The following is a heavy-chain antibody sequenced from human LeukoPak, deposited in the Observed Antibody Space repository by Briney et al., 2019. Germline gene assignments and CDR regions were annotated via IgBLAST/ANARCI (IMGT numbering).Heavy chain of an antibody. CDR2: ISSNGGST. CDR1: GFTFSSYS. J-gene: IGHJ4*02. Sequence: GGSLRLSCAASGFTFSSYSMHWVRQAPGKGLEYVSAISSNGGSTYYANSVKGRFTISRDNSKNTLYLQMGSLRAEDMAVYYCARAHCTNGVCYIGLLDYRGQGTLVTVSS. V-gene: IGHV3-64*01. D-gene: IGHD2-8*01. CDR3: ARAHCTNGVCYIGLLDY.